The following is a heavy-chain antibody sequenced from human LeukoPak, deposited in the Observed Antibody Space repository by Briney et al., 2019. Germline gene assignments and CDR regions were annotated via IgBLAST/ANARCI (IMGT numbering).Heavy chain of an antibody. J-gene: IGHJ4*02. V-gene: IGHV3-30*18. D-gene: IGHD3-10*01. CDR3: AKDSVEKVMVRGVIVDY. CDR2: ISYDGSNK. Sequence: PGRSLRLSCAASGLTFSSYGMHWVRQAPGKGLEWVAVISYDGSNKYYADSVKGRFTISRDNSKNTLYLQMNSLRAEDTAVYYCAKDSVEKVMVRGVIVDYWGQGTLVTVSS. CDR1: GLTFSSYG.